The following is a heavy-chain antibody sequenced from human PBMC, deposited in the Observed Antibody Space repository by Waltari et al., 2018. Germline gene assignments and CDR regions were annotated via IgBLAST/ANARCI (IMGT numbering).Heavy chain of an antibody. J-gene: IGHJ2*01. D-gene: IGHD1-7*01. CDR2: FDPEDGET. Sequence: QVQLVQTGAEVKQHGASVKVSCKVSGYTLTQLSMHWVRQAPGKGLEWMGGFDPEDGETIYAQKFQGRVTMTEDTSTDTAYMELSSLRSEDTAVYYCATLKTGTYSFDLWGRGTLVTVSS. CDR3: ATLKTGTYSFDL. V-gene: IGHV1-24*01. CDR1: GYTLTQLS.